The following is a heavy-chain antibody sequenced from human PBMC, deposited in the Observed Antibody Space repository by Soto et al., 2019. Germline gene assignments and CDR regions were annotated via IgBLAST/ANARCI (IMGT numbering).Heavy chain of an antibody. V-gene: IGHV1-69*06. CDR2: IIPFVGTA. CDR1: GGTFSTYG. Sequence: QVQLVQSGAEVKKPGSSVKVSCQVSGGTFSTYGLGWVRQAPGQGLEWMGAIIPFVGTAKYAQKFRDRVTITADRSTTTTYMAVKSLTLEDTAVYYCVRSTEGKEGHSYWGQGTLVSVS. CDR3: VRSTEGKEGHSY. D-gene: IGHD1-26*01. J-gene: IGHJ4*02.